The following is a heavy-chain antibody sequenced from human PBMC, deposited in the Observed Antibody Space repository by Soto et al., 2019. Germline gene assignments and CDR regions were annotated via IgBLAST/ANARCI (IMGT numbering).Heavy chain of an antibody. Sequence: QVQLVQSGAEVKKPGASVKVSCKASGYTFTGYYMHWVRQAPGQGLEWMGWINPNSGGTNYAQKFQGWVTMTRDTSIRTAYMELSRLRSDDTAVYYCARGGDIVLVLAAIYYYGMDVWGQGTTVTVSS. D-gene: IGHD2-2*01. CDR3: ARGGDIVLVLAAIYYYGMDV. CDR2: INPNSGGT. CDR1: GYTFTGYY. J-gene: IGHJ6*02. V-gene: IGHV1-2*04.